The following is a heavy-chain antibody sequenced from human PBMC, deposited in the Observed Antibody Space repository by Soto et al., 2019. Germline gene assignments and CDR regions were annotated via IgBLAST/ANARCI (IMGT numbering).Heavy chain of an antibody. CDR1: GGSTSSSSYS. CDR2: IYSSENT. CDR3: ARRFCSGFCNGNDGFDI. V-gene: IGHV4-39*02. Sequence: SETLSLTCTVSGGSTSSSSYSWGWIRQSPGKGLEWIGTIYSSENTYYNPSLLRRVTISVDTSKNDFSLRLSSVTAADTAVYYCARRFCSGFCNGNDGFDIWGQGTMVTVSS. D-gene: IGHD2-15*01. J-gene: IGHJ3*02.